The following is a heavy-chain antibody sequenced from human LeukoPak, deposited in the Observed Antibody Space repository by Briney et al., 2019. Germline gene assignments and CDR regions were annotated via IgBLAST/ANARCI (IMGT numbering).Heavy chain of an antibody. V-gene: IGHV4-59*12. CDR1: GGSISSYY. CDR2: IYHSGST. CDR3: ARSIAAAAISLDY. Sequence: SETLSLTCTVSGGSISSYYWSWIRQPPGKGLEWIGYIYHSGSTYYNPSLKSRVTISVDRSKNQFSLKLNSVTAADTAVYYCARSIAAAAISLDYWGQGTLVTVSS. J-gene: IGHJ4*02. D-gene: IGHD6-13*01.